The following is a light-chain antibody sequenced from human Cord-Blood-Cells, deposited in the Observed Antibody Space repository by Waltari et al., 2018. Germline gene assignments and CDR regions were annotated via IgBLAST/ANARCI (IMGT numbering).Light chain of an antibody. J-gene: IGLJ3*02. CDR3: CSYAGSSTWV. CDR2: EGS. Sequence: QSALNQPASVSGSPGQSITISCTGTSSDVGSYNLVSWYQQHPGKAPKLMIYEGSKRPSWVANRFSGSKSGNTASLTISGLQAEDEADYYCCSYAGSSTWVFGGGTKLTVL. CDR1: SSDVGSYNL. V-gene: IGLV2-23*01.